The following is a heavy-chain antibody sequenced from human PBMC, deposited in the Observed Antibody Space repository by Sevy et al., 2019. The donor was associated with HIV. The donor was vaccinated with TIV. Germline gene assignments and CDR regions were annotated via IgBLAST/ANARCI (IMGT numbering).Heavy chain of an antibody. CDR1: GFTFSDYY. J-gene: IGHJ2*01. CDR2: ISSSGSTI. D-gene: IGHD2-15*01. V-gene: IGHV3-11*01. Sequence: GGSLRLSCAASGFTFSDYYMSWIRQAPGKGLEWVSYISSSGSTIDYADSVKGRFTISRDNAKNSLYLQMNSLRAEDTAVYYCARDEVVVVAGVLDLWGRGTLVTVSS. CDR3: ARDEVVVVAGVLDL.